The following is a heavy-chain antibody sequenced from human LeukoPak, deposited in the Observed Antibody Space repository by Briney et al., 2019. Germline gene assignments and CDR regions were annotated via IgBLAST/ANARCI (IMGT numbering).Heavy chain of an antibody. CDR1: GFTFSSYA. Sequence: GGSLRLSCAASGFTFSSYAMHWVRQAPGKGLEWVAVISYDGSNKYYADSVKGRFTISRDNSKNTLYLQMNSLRAEDTAVYYCAREVAWGYYDSSGYIDYWGQGTLVTVSS. V-gene: IGHV3-30-3*01. D-gene: IGHD3-22*01. CDR2: ISYDGSNK. J-gene: IGHJ4*02. CDR3: AREVAWGYYDSSGYIDY.